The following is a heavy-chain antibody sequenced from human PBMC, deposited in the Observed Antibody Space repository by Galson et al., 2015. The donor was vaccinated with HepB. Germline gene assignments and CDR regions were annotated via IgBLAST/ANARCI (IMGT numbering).Heavy chain of an antibody. D-gene: IGHD3-10*01. V-gene: IGHV1-46*01. CDR2: INPSGGST. CDR3: ARDGLLWFGELLIGYFDY. CDR1: GYTFTSYY. J-gene: IGHJ4*02. Sequence: SVKVSCKASGYTFTSYYMHWVRQAPGQGLEWMGIINPSGGSTSYAQKFQGRVTMTRDTSTSTVYMELSSLRSEDTAVYYCARDGLLWFGELLIGYFDYWGQGTLVTVSS.